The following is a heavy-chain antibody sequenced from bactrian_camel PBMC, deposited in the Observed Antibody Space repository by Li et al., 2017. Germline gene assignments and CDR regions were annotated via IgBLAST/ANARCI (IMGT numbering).Heavy chain of an antibody. Sequence: HVQLVESGGGSVQAGGSLRLSCTASRYPTSSYCLGWFRQAPGKGREGVATISSIGTKIYADSARGRFTVAGDNAKNTLDLQMNSLNPEDTAMYYCAAGISKAGVPLLSSARYFYWGQGTQVTVS. CDR3: AAGISKAGVPLLSSARYFY. D-gene: IGHD2*01. J-gene: IGHJ4*01. CDR2: ISSIGTK. CDR1: RYPTSSYC. V-gene: IGHV3-2*01.